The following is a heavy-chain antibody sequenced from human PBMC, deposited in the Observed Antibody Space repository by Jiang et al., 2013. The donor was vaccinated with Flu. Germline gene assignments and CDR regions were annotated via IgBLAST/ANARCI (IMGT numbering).Heavy chain of an antibody. V-gene: IGHV7-4-1*02. CDR2: INTNTGNP. CDR1: GYTFINYA. Sequence: QSGSELKKPGASVKVSCKASGYTFINYAMNWVRQAPGQGLEWMGWINTNTGNPTYAQGFTGRFVFSVDTSVSTAYLQITSLKAEDTAVYYCARDRYYYGSGSYLHIDYWGQGTLVTVFS. CDR3: ARDRYYYGSGSYLHIDY. D-gene: IGHD3-10*01. J-gene: IGHJ4*02.